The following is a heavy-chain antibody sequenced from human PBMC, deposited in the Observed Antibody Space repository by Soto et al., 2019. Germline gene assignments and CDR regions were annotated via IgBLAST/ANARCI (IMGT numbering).Heavy chain of an antibody. CDR3: ARDGGRGWDLDN. CDR2: ISGSGKTI. CDR1: GFTFSVYY. V-gene: IGHV3-11*01. Sequence: QVQLVESGGGLVRPGGSLRLSCAASGFTFSVYYMSWIRQAPGKGLEWVSHISGSGKTIYYADSVKGRFFISRDNAEKSLYLQMNSLRGEDTAVYYCARDGGRGWDLDNWGQGTLVTVSS. J-gene: IGHJ4*02. D-gene: IGHD6-19*01.